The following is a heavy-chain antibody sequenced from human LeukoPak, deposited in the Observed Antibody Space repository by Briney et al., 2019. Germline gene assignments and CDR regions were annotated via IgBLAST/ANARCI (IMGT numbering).Heavy chain of an antibody. J-gene: IGHJ4*02. D-gene: IGHD3-9*01. V-gene: IGHV4-59*11. CDR2: IYYSGTT. Sequence: SETLSLTCTVSGGSISSHYWSWIRQPPGKGLEWIGYIYYSGTTNYNPSLKSRVTISVDTSKNQFSLKLSSVTAADTAVYYCARGHLRYSYWGQGTLVTVSS. CDR1: GGSISSHY. CDR3: ARGHLRYSY.